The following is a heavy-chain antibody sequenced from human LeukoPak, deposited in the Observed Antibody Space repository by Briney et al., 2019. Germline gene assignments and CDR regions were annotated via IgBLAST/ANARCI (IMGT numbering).Heavy chain of an antibody. CDR3: ARHPSRLGYCSGGSCYSFGHYYYYYYMDV. D-gene: IGHD2-15*01. V-gene: IGHV4-39*01. J-gene: IGHJ6*03. Sequence: PSETLSLTCTVSGGSISSSSYYWGWIRQPPGKGLEWIGSIYYSGSTYYNPSLKSRVTISVDTSKNQFSLKLSSVTAADPAVYYCARHPSRLGYCSGGSCYSFGHYYYYYYMDVWGKGTTVTVSS. CDR1: GGSISSSSYY. CDR2: IYYSGST.